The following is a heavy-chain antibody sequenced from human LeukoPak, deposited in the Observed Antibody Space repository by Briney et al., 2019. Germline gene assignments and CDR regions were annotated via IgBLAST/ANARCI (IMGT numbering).Heavy chain of an antibody. Sequence: GGSLRLSCAASGFTFSSYRMNWVRQAPGKGLEWVSSISSSSSYIYYADSVKGRFTISRDNAKNSLYLQMNSLRAEDTAVYYCARDHGYCSGGSCYYGMDVWGQGTTVTVSS. V-gene: IGHV3-21*01. J-gene: IGHJ6*02. CDR3: ARDHGYCSGGSCYYGMDV. CDR2: ISSSSSYI. CDR1: GFTFSSYR. D-gene: IGHD2-15*01.